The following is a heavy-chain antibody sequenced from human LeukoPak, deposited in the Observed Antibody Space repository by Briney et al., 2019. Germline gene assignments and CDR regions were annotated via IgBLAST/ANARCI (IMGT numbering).Heavy chain of an antibody. CDR2: ISDYP. Sequence: PGGSLRLSCVASGFSLNTFALTWVRQAPGKGLEWVSTISDYPHYADSVRGRFTISRDNSRKTVVLQMNSLTPEDAATYYCTKDSQGSYDGFWYGTYGMDVWGQGTTVTVSS. CDR1: GFSLNTFA. J-gene: IGHJ6*02. V-gene: IGHV3-23*05. CDR3: TKDSQGSYDGFWYGTYGMDV. D-gene: IGHD3-16*01.